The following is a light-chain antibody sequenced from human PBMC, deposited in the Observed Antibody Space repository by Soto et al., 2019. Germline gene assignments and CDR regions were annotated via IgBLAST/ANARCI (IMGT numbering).Light chain of an antibody. CDR3: QQFSSYPLT. CDR2: DAS. V-gene: IGKV3-11*01. CDR1: QSVSSY. J-gene: IGKJ4*01. Sequence: EIVLTQSPATLSLSPGERATLSCRASQSVSSYLAWYQQKPGQAPRPLIYDASSRATGIPDRFSGGGSGTDFTLTISRLEPEDFAVYYCQQFSSYPLTFGGGTKVDTK.